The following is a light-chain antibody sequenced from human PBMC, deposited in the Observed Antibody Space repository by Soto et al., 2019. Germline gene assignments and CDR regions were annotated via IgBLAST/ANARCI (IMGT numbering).Light chain of an antibody. CDR1: QSISSY. Sequence: DIQMTQSPSSLSASVGDRVTITCRASQSISSYLNWYQQKPGNAPTLLIYAASSLPSGVPSRFSGSGSGTDFTLTISSLEPEDFATYYCQQSYSTPLTFGGGTKVEIK. CDR3: QQSYSTPLT. J-gene: IGKJ4*01. CDR2: AAS. V-gene: IGKV1-39*01.